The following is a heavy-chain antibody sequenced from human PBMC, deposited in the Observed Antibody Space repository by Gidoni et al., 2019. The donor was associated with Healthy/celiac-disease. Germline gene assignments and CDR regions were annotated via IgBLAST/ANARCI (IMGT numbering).Heavy chain of an antibody. CDR1: GFTFSSYS. V-gene: IGHV3-48*02. CDR2: ISSSSSTI. D-gene: IGHD3-3*01. Sequence: EVQLVESGGGLVQPGGSLRRSCAASGFTFSSYSMNWVRQAPGKGLEWVSYISSSSSTIYYADSVKGRFTISRDNAKNSLYLQMNSLRDEDTAVYYCARDRYYDFWSGFGYWGQGTLVTVSS. J-gene: IGHJ4*02. CDR3: ARDRYYDFWSGFGY.